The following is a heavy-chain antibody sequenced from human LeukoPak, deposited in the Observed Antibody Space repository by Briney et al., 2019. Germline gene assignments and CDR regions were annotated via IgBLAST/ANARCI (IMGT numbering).Heavy chain of an antibody. J-gene: IGHJ1*01. CDR1: GGSISTYY. Sequence: SETLSLTCTVSGGSISTYYWSWIRQPAGKGLEWIGRLYTSGSTNYNPSLKSRVTISVDTSKNQFSLKLSSVTAADTAVYYCARSPRCSGGSCYPEYFQHWGQGTLVAVSS. D-gene: IGHD2-15*01. CDR2: LYTSGST. V-gene: IGHV4-4*07. CDR3: ARSPRCSGGSCYPEYFQH.